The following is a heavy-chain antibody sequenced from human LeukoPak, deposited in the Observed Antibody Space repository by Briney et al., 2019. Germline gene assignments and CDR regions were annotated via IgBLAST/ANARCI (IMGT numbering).Heavy chain of an antibody. V-gene: IGHV3-74*01. CDR1: GFTLSRHT. CDR2: TSPDETFT. Sequence: GGSLRLSCAASGFTLSRHTMTWVRQAPGKGLEWVSRTSPDETFTAYADSVKGRFSISRGIAKNTFYLQMNSLRAEDTAVYYCARDLRASDHWGQGTLVTVSS. CDR3: ARDLRASDH. J-gene: IGHJ4*02.